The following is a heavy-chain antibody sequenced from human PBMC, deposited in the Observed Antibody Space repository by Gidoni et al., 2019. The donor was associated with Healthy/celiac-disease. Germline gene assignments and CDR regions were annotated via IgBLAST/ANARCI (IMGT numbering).Heavy chain of an antibody. CDR3: SRGQTDCSCDSCYSAFDY. J-gene: IGHJ4*02. Sequence: QVQLQECGAGGLKPSQTLSLTCAVDGGCFRCYYWSRIRQPQGQGLEWIGEISPSGSPNYNPSSRSRVTISVATSQHQFSLKPGSAAAADAAVYYCSRGQTDCSCDSCYSAFDYWGQGTLVTVSS. CDR1: GGCFRCYY. D-gene: IGHD2-15*01. CDR2: ISPSGSP. V-gene: IGHV4-34*01.